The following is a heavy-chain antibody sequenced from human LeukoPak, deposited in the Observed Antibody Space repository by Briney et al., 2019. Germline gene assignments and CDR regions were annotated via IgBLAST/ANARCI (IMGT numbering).Heavy chain of an antibody. CDR3: ANFVDTSMGGNDY. CDR1: GFTFSSHA. V-gene: IGHV3-23*01. CDR2: ISADSYYT. J-gene: IGHJ4*02. Sequence: GRSLRLSYAASGFTFSSHAMSWVRQAPGKGPEWVSAISADSYYTYYADSVQGRFTISRDNSKNTLYLQMNSLRAEDTALYYCANFVDTSMGGNDYWGQGTLVTVSS. D-gene: IGHD5-18*01.